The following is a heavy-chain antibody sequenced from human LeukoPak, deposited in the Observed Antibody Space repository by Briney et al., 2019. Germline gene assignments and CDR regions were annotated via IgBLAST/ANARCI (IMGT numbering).Heavy chain of an antibody. D-gene: IGHD3/OR15-3a*01. CDR2: IYYSGNT. Sequence: SETLSLTCTVSGFSISSSNSYWRWIRQPPGKGLEWIGSIYYSGNTYYNASLKSQVSNSIDTSKNQLSLRLTSVTAADRAVYYCARQTGSGLFILPGGQGTLVTVSS. V-gene: IGHV4-39*01. J-gene: IGHJ4*02. CDR3: ARQTGSGLFILP. CDR1: GFSISSSNSY.